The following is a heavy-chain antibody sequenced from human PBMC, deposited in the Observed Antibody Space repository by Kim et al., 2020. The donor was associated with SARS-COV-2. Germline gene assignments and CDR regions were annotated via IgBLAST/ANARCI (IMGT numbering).Heavy chain of an antibody. CDR1: GFTFSSYW. CDR3: ARGLLIPGEYYFDY. V-gene: IGHV3-7*05. J-gene: IGHJ4*02. CDR2: IKQDGSEK. Sequence: GGSLRLSCAASGFTFSSYWMSWVRQAPGKGLEWVANIKQDGSEKYYVDSVKGRFTISRDNAKNSLYLQMNSLRAEDTAVYYCARGLLIPGEYYFDYWGQGTLVTVSS. D-gene: IGHD4-17*01.